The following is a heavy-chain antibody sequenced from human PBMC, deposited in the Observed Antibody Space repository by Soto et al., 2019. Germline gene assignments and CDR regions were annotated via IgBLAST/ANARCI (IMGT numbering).Heavy chain of an antibody. CDR3: SRYSGYVE. D-gene: IGHD5-12*01. CDR2: ISRSSSTI. CDR1: GFTFSSYS. J-gene: IGHJ4*02. Sequence: EVQLVESGGGLVQPGGSLRLSCAASGFTFSSYSMNWVRQAPGKGLEWVSYISRSSSTIYYADSGKGRFTNSRDNAKNALYLQMNSLRDEDTAVYYCSRYSGYVEWGQGTLVTVSS. V-gene: IGHV3-48*02.